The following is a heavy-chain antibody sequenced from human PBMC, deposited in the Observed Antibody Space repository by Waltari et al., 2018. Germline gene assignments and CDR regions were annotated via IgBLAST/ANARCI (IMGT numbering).Heavy chain of an antibody. V-gene: IGHV3-7*03. CDR2: IKQDGSEK. J-gene: IGHJ4*02. CDR1: GFTFSSYW. D-gene: IGHD2-8*01. CDR3: ARDRRRLMVYATGSYYFDY. Sequence: EVQLVESGGGLVQPGGSLRLSCAASGFTFSSYWMSWVRQAPGKGLEWVANIKQDGSEKYYVDSVKGRFTISRDNAKNSLYLQMNSLRAEDTAVYYCARDRRRLMVYATGSYYFDYWGQGTLVTVSS.